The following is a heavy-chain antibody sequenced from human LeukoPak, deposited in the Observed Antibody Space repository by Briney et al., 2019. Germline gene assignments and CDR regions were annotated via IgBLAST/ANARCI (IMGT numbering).Heavy chain of an antibody. V-gene: IGHV6-1*01. J-gene: IGHJ5*02. CDR2: TYYRSKWYN. D-gene: IGHD3-22*01. CDR1: GDSVSSNSAA. Sequence: SQTLSLTCAISGDSVSSNSAAWNWIRQSPSRGLEWLGRTYYRSKWYNDYAVSVKSRITIDPDTSKNQFSLQLNSVTPEDTAVYYCASSGYSLDWFDPWGQGTLVTVSS. CDR3: ASSGYSLDWFDP.